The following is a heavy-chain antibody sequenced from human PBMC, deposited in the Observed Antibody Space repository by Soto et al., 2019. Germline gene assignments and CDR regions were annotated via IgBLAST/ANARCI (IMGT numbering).Heavy chain of an antibody. CDR1: GGSFSGYY. CDR2: INHSGST. V-gene: IGHV4-34*01. D-gene: IGHD7-27*01. J-gene: IGHJ3*02. CDR3: ARGVLNWGSAEDAFDI. Sequence: SETLSLTCAVYGGSFSGYYWSWIRQPPGKGLEWIGEINHSGSTNYNPSLKSRVTISVDTSKNQFSLKLSSVTAADTAVYYCARGVLNWGSAEDAFDIWGQGTMVTVSS.